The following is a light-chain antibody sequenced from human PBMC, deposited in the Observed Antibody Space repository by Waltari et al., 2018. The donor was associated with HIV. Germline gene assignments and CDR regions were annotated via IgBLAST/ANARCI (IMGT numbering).Light chain of an antibody. V-gene: IGLV1-44*01. Sequence: QSVLTQSPSASGTPGPTLALSSSGASSNIGSNSVSWYQQVPGTAPQLFMFSNSLRPSGVPDQFSGAKSATSASLPISGLQSEDEADDYCATWDDTLDGPVFGGGTRLTVL. CDR2: SNS. CDR3: ATWDDTLDGPV. J-gene: IGLJ3*02. CDR1: SSNIGSNS.